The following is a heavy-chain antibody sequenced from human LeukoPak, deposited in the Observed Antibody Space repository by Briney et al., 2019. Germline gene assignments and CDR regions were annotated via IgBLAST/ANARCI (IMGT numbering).Heavy chain of an antibody. CDR1: GFTFSSSA. CDR2: IAVGSGKT. CDR3: AADENCSSTSCYPYAFDI. Sequence: SVKVSCKASGFTFSSSAVKWVRQARGQRLEWIGWIAVGSGKTNYAQKFQERVTITRDMSTSTAYMELSSLRSEDTAVYSCAADENCSSTSCYPYAFDIWGQGTMVTVSS. D-gene: IGHD2-2*01. V-gene: IGHV1-58*01. J-gene: IGHJ3*02.